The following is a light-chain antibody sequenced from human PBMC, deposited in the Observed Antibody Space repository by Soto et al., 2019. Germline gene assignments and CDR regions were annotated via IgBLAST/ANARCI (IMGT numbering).Light chain of an antibody. Sequence: QSVLTHNPSASVSPGQSVTISCTGTSSDVGGYKYVSWYQQHPGKAHGLMIYEFTKRPSGVPDRFSGSKSGNTASLTVCGLQADDEADYYCSAYAGRNDVIFGGGKKLTVL. CDR2: EFT. CDR1: SSDVGGYKY. CDR3: SAYAGRNDVI. V-gene: IGLV2-8*01. J-gene: IGLJ2*01.